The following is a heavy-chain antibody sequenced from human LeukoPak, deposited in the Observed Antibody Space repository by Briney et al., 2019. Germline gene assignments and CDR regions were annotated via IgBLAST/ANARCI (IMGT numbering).Heavy chain of an antibody. V-gene: IGHV3-33*01. D-gene: IGHD4-23*01. CDR2: IWYNGNQ. J-gene: IGHJ4*02. CDR1: GFTFRTYG. CDR3: AREEGADGTSGINS. Sequence: GGSLRLSGAASGFTFRTYGMHWVRQAPGKGLEWVSSIWYNGNQYYADSVKGRFTISRDNSKNTLYLQMNSLGAEDTAVYYCAREEGADGTSGINSWGQGTLVIVSS.